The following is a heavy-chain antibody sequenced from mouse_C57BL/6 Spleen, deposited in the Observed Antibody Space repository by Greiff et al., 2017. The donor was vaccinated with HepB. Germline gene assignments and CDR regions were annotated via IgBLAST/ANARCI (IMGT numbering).Heavy chain of an antibody. CDR3: ARGNYGSSSGFDY. J-gene: IGHJ2*01. V-gene: IGHV1-55*01. CDR2: IYPGSGST. CDR1: GYTFTSYW. Sequence: VQLQQPGAELVKPGASVKMSCKASGYTFTSYWITWVKQRPGQGLEWIGDIYPGSGSTNYNEKFKSKATLTVDTSTSTAYMQLSSLTSEDSAVYNCARGNYGSSSGFDYWGQGTTLTVSS. D-gene: IGHD1-1*01.